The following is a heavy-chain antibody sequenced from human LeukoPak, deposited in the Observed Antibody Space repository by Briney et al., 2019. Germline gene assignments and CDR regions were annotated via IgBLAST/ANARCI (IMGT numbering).Heavy chain of an antibody. CDR2: ISGSGGST. CDR3: AKDMRFLEWLLPTPYDY. J-gene: IGHJ4*02. V-gene: IGHV3-23*01. CDR1: GFTFSSYA. D-gene: IGHD3-3*01. Sequence: PGGSLRLSCAASGFTFSSYAMSWVRQAPGKGLEWVSAISGSGGSTYYADSVKGRFTISRDNSKNTLYLQMNSLRAEDTAVYYCAKDMRFLEWLLPTPYDYWGQGTLVTVSS.